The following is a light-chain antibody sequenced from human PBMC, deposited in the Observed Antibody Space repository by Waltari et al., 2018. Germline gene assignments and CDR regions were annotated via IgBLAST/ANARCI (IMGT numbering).Light chain of an antibody. Sequence: QSALTQPPSASGSPGQSVTISCTGTSSDIGGYNYVSWYQQHPGKAPKRMIYEVNKRPSGVPDRFSGFKSVNTASLTVSGLQAEDEADYYCASYAGTSKLVFGGGTKLTVV. V-gene: IGLV2-8*01. CDR2: EVN. CDR1: SSDIGGYNY. J-gene: IGLJ2*01. CDR3: ASYAGTSKLV.